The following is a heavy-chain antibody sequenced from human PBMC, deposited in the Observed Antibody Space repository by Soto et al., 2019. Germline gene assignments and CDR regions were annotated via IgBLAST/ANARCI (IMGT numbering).Heavy chain of an antibody. CDR1: GYSFTSYW. V-gene: IGHV5-10-1*01. Sequence: GESLKISCKGSGYSFTSYWISWVRQMPGKGLEWMGRIDPSDSYTNYSPSFQGHVTISADKSISTAYLQWSSLKASDTAMYYCAALGRVVVAATYVDYWGQGTLVTVSS. J-gene: IGHJ4*02. D-gene: IGHD2-15*01. CDR3: AALGRVVVAATYVDY. CDR2: IDPSDSYT.